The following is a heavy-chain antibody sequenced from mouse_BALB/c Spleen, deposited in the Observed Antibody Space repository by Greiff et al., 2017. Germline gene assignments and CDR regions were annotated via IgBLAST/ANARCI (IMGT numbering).Heavy chain of an antibody. CDR2: ISSGGSYT. Sequence: DVMLVESGGGLVKPGGSLKLSCAASGFTFSSYAMSWVRQTPEKRLEWVATISSGGSYTYYPDSVKGRFTISRDNAKNTLYLQMSSLRSEDTAMYCCARHSVYDYDGFDYWGQGTTLTVSS. V-gene: IGHV5-9-3*01. CDR3: ARHSVYDYDGFDY. J-gene: IGHJ2*01. CDR1: GFTFSSYA. D-gene: IGHD2-4*01.